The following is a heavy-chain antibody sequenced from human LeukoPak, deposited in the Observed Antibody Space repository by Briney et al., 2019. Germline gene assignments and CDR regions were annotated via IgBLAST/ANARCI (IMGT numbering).Heavy chain of an antibody. V-gene: IGHV6-1*01. CDR1: GDSVSSNSAA. Sequence: SQTPSLTCAISGDSVSSNSAAWNWIRQSPSRGLEWLGRTYYRSKWYNDYAVSVKSRITINPDTSKNQFSLQLNSVTPEDTAVYYCAREGWYSSGWYPPYYFDYWGQGTLVTASS. CDR2: TYYRSKWYN. D-gene: IGHD6-19*01. J-gene: IGHJ4*02. CDR3: AREGWYSSGWYPPYYFDY.